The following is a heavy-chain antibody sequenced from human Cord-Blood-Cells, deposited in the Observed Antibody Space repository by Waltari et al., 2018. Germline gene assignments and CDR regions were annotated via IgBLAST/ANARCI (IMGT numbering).Heavy chain of an antibody. Sequence: QAQLVASGGGVVQPGRSLRLSCAASGFTFSSHGLHWVRTAPGKGLEWVAVISYDGSNKYYADSVKGRFTISRDNSKNTLYLQMNSLRAEDTAVYYCAKPQLDCSSTSCYYGAFDIWGQGTMVTVSS. V-gene: IGHV3-30*18. CDR1: GFTFSSHG. J-gene: IGHJ3*02. D-gene: IGHD2-2*01. CDR3: AKPQLDCSSTSCYYGAFDI. CDR2: ISYDGSNK.